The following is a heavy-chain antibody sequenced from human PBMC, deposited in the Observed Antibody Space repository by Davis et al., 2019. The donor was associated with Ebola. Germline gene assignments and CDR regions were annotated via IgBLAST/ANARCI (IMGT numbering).Heavy chain of an antibody. J-gene: IGHJ4*02. Sequence: MPSETLSLTCTVSGGSISSYYWSWIRQPPGKGLEWIGYIYYSGSTKYNPSLKSRVTISVDTSKNQFSLKLSSVTAADTAVYYCARGTGGNSYYWGQGTLVTVSS. V-gene: IGHV4-59*01. CDR3: ARGTGGNSYY. CDR2: IYYSGST. CDR1: GGSISSYY. D-gene: IGHD4-23*01.